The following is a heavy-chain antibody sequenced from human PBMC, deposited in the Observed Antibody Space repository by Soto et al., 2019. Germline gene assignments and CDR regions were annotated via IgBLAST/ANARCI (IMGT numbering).Heavy chain of an antibody. CDR3: ARDHLSIIYSGYDSSLYYYGMDV. V-gene: IGHV1-69*13. Sequence: GASVKVSCKASGGTFSSYAISWVRQAPGQGLEWMGGIIPIFGTANYAQKFQGRVTITADESTSTAYMELSSLRSEDTAVYYCARDHLSIIYSGYDSSLYYYGMDVWGQGTTVTVSS. D-gene: IGHD5-12*01. CDR1: GGTFSSYA. J-gene: IGHJ6*02. CDR2: IIPIFGTA.